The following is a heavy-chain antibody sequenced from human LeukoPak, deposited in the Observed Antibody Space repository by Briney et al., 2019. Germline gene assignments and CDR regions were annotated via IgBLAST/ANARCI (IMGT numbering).Heavy chain of an antibody. J-gene: IGHJ6*02. CDR1: GYTFTSYD. V-gene: IGHV1-8*01. CDR2: MNPNSGNT. Sequence: ASVKVSCKASGYTFTSYDINWVRQATGQGLEWMGWMNPNSGNTGYAQKFQGRVTMTRNTSISTAYMELSSLRSEDTAVYYCARVGGWRKVPGSYYYGMDVWGQGTTVTVSS. CDR3: ARVGGWRKVPGSYYYGMDV. D-gene: IGHD1-1*01.